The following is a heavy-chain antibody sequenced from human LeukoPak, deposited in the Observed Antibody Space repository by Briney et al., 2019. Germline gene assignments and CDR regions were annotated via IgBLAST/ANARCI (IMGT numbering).Heavy chain of an antibody. CDR2: IDNDGSFT. CDR3: ANIGAAVASISGDY. V-gene: IGHV3-74*01. CDR1: GFTFSSYW. D-gene: IGHD6-13*01. J-gene: IGHJ4*02. Sequence: GGSLRLSCAASGFTFSSYWMHWVRQAPGKGLVWVSRIDNDGSFTTYADSVKGRFTISRDNAKNTLYLQMNGLRAEDTAVYYCANIGAAVASISGDYWGQGTLVTVSS.